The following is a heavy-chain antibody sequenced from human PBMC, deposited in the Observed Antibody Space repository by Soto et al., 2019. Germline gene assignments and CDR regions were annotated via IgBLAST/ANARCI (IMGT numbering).Heavy chain of an antibody. CDR1: GGSISSYY. CDR2: VFYTGLT. Sequence: QVHLQESGPGLVKPAETLSLTCSVSGGSISSYYWSWIRQPPGKGLEWIGYVFYTGLTKYNPSFTSRTTISGDTSRNQFSLNLMSVNAADTAVYYCAKLGAAAGTTWGQGIRVNVSS. D-gene: IGHD6-25*01. J-gene: IGHJ4*02. V-gene: IGHV4-59*01. CDR3: AKLGAAAGTT.